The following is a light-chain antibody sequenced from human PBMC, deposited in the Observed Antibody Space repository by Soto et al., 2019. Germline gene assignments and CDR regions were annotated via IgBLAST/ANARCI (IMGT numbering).Light chain of an antibody. CDR1: QSIANY. CDR2: AAS. J-gene: IGKJ1*01. CDR3: QQSYSTPRT. V-gene: IGKV1-39*01. Sequence: DIQMTQSPSSLSASVGDRVTITCRASQSIANYLNWYQQKPGTAPKLLIFAASSLQSGVPSRLSGSGSGTDFTLTISSLQPEDFATYYCQQSYSTPRTFGQGTK.